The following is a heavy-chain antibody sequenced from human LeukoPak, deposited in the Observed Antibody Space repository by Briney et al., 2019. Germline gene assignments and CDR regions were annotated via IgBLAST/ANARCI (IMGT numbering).Heavy chain of an antibody. CDR3: AREPLYSYGLFDP. CDR1: GFTFSSYS. CDR2: ISSSSSYI. Sequence: GGSLRLSCAASGFTFSSYSMNWVRQGPGQGLERVSSISSSSSYIYYAESVKGRFTISRDNAKNSLYLQMNSLRAEDTAVYYCAREPLYSYGLFDPWGQGTLVTVSS. D-gene: IGHD5-18*01. V-gene: IGHV3-21*01. J-gene: IGHJ5*02.